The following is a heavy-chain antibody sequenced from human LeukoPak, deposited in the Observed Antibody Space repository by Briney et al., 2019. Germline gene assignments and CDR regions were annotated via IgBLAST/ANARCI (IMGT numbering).Heavy chain of an antibody. Sequence: SETLSLTCTVSGGSISSYYWSWIRQPPGKGLEWMGYIYYSGSTNYNASLKSRVTIPVDTSKNQFSLMSSSVTAASSAVYYWARQARGYDWSGMDVWGQGTTVTVSS. J-gene: IGHJ6*02. CDR2: IYYSGST. D-gene: IGHD5-12*01. CDR3: ARQARGYDWSGMDV. V-gene: IGHV4-59*08. CDR1: GGSISSYY.